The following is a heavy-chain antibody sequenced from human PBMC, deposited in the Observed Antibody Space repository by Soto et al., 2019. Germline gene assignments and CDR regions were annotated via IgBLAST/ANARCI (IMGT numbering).Heavy chain of an antibody. Sequence: GSLRLPCAASGXTFSSYAMSWVRQAPGKGLEWVSAISGSGGSTYYADSVNGGFTISRDNSKNTLYLQMNSLRAEDAAVYYCAKFLGPGASYYFAYWGQGTLGTVSS. CDR1: GXTFSSYA. CDR3: AKFLGPGASYYFAY. J-gene: IGHJ4*02. CDR2: ISGSGGST. V-gene: IGHV3-23*01. D-gene: IGHD3-3*01.